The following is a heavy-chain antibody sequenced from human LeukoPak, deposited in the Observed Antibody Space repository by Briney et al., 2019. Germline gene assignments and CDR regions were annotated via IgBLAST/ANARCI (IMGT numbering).Heavy chain of an antibody. CDR3: ATPRTYHDVSPLLPITGGYFDL. CDR2: IPYDGSNK. Sequence: PGGSLRLSCSASGFTFSSLAMHWVRQAPGKGLEWVAVIPYDGSNKYFADSVKGRFTISRDNSKTTLYLQMNSLRADDTAVYYCATPRTYHDVSPLLPITGGYFDLWGRGTLVAVSS. CDR1: GFTFSSLA. D-gene: IGHD3-16*01. V-gene: IGHV3-30-3*01. J-gene: IGHJ2*01.